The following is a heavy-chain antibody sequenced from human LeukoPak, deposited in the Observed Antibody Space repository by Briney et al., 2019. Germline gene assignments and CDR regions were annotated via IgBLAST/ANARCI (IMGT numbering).Heavy chain of an antibody. CDR3: AKDLGTAMAYPMYYFDY. J-gene: IGHJ4*02. V-gene: IGHV3-23*01. CDR1: GFTFSSFA. D-gene: IGHD5-18*01. CDR2: ISGSGGST. Sequence: GGSLRLSCPASGFTFSSFAMSWVRQAPGKGLEWVSAISGSGGSTYYADSVKGRFTISRDNSKNTLYLQMNSLRAEDTAVYYCAKDLGTAMAYPMYYFDYWGQGTLVTVSS.